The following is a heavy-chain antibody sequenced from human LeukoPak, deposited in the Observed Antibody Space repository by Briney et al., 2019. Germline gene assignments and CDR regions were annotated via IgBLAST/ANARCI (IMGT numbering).Heavy chain of an antibody. J-gene: IGHJ4*02. V-gene: IGHV4-30-4*08. D-gene: IGHD2-2*02. CDR2: IYYSGST. CDR3: ARGSYAYCSSTSCYTFDY. Sequence: PSETLSLTCTVSGGSISSSSYYWGWIRQPPGKGLEWIGYIYYSGSTYYNPSLKSRVTISVDTSKNQFSLKLSSVTAADTAVYYCARGSYAYCSSTSCYTFDYWGQGTLVTVSS. CDR1: GGSISSSSYY.